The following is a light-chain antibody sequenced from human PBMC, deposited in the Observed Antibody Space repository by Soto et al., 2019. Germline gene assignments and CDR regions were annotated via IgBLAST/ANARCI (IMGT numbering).Light chain of an antibody. V-gene: IGLV2-8*01. Sequence: QSALTQPPSASGSPGQSVTISCTGTSSDVGGYNYVSWYQQQSGKAPKVMIYEVSKRPSGVPDRFSGSKSGNTASLTVSGLQAEDEADYYCSSYAGSNTVVFGGATKLAV. CDR3: SSYAGSNTVV. CDR1: SSDVGGYNY. J-gene: IGLJ2*01. CDR2: EVS.